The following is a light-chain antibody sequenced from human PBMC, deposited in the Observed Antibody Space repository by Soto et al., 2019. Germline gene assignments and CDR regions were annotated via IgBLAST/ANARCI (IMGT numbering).Light chain of an antibody. CDR3: QQYYSNPPT. J-gene: IGKJ2*01. CDR2: AAS. Sequence: AIRMTQSPSSFSASTGDRVTITCRASQGISSYLAWYQQKPGKAPKLLIYAASTLQSGVPSRFSGSGSGTVFTLTISCLQSEDFATYYCQQYYSNPPTLGQGTKLEIK. CDR1: QGISSY. V-gene: IGKV1-8*01.